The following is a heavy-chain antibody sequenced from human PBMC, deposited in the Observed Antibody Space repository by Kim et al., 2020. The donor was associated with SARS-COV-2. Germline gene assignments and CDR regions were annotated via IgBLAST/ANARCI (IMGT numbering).Heavy chain of an antibody. J-gene: IGHJ6*03. D-gene: IGHD3-10*01. CDR3: ASGNVRGYYYYYYMDV. Sequence: GGSLRLSCAASGFTVSSNYMSWVRQAPGKGLEWVSVIYSGGSTYYADSVKGRFTISRDNSKNTLYLQMNSLRAEDTAVYYCASGNVRGYYYYYYMDVWGKGTTVTVSS. V-gene: IGHV3-53*01. CDR2: IYSGGST. CDR1: GFTVSSNY.